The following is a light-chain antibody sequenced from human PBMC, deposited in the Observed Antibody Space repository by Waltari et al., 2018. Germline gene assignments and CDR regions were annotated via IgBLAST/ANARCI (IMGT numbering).Light chain of an antibody. V-gene: IGKV1-17*01. CDR2: ETS. CDR3: LQYNSHTWT. Sequence: DIQMTQSPSSLSASAGDTVTITCRASQGFSTYLNWYQQKPGKPPKRLIYETSNLESGVPSRFSGSGSGTDFTLTISSLQAEDFATYYCLQYNSHTWTFGQGTKLEIK. CDR1: QGFSTY. J-gene: IGKJ1*01.